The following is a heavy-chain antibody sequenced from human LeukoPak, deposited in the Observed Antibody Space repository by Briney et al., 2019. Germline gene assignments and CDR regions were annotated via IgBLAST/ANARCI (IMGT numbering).Heavy chain of an antibody. D-gene: IGHD2-2*02. J-gene: IGHJ6*03. Sequence: SETLSLICAVYGGFFSGYYWSWIRQPPGKGLEWIGEINHSGSNNFNPSLKSRVTISVDTSKNQFSLNLNSVTAADTAVYYCARGVPAAILGYYYFYMDVWGKGTTVTVSS. CDR1: GGFFSGYY. CDR3: ARGVPAAILGYYYFYMDV. CDR2: INHSGSN. V-gene: IGHV4-34*01.